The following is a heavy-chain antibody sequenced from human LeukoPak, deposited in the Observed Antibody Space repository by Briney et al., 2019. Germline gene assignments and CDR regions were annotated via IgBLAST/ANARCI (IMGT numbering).Heavy chain of an antibody. Sequence: GRSLSLSCAASGLSFSAYKMHWVSHAPRKGLVWVSRISTDGYTTAYADFVQGRFTASRDNTKNTWSPEMNSLRAEHTAVYYCVVGGSPGYWGQGTLVTVSS. CDR3: VVGGSPGY. J-gene: IGHJ4*02. V-gene: IGHV3-74*01. CDR2: ISTDGYTT. CDR1: GLSFSAYK. D-gene: IGHD2-15*01.